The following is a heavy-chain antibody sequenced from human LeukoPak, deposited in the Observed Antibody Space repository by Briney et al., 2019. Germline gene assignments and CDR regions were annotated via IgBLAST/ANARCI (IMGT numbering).Heavy chain of an antibody. CDR1: GFTFSSYA. CDR3: ARDRGTIFGVVIYYFDY. D-gene: IGHD3-3*01. V-gene: IGHV3-30-3*01. J-gene: IGHJ4*02. CDR2: ISYDGSNK. Sequence: PGGSLRLSCAASGFTFSSYAMHWVRQAPGKGLEWVAVISYDGSNKYYADSVKGRFTISRDNSKNTLYLQMNSLRAEDTAVYYCARDRGTIFGVVIYYFDYWGQGTLVTASS.